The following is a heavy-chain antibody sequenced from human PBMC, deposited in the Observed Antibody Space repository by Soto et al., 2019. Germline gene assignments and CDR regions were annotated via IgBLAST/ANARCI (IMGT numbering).Heavy chain of an antibody. V-gene: IGHV1-18*01. CDR3: ARVGHKYCTNGICQRYYFDY. CDR2: ISAYNDNT. D-gene: IGHD2-8*01. CDR1: GYTFTSYG. Sequence: QVPVVQSGAEVKKPGASVKVSCKASGYTFTSYGISWVRQTPGQGLEWMGWISAYNDNTNYAQKLQGRVTMTTDTSTSTAYMDLRSLTSDDTAVYYCARVGHKYCTNGICQRYYFDYWGQGTLVTVSS. J-gene: IGHJ4*02.